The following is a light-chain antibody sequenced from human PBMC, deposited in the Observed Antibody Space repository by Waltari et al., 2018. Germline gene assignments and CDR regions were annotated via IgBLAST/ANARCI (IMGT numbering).Light chain of an antibody. J-gene: IGLJ1*01. CDR3: FSFVAANSFV. CDR2: GAT. V-gene: IGLV2-23*01. CDR1: SNDIGNYSL. Sequence: QSALTQPAPVYGSPGQSITLSRTGTSNDIGNYSLVSWYQQPPGEAPKLLMYGATKRPSGVSNRFSGSKSGKTASLTISGLQTEDEADYYCFSFVAANSFVFGPGTKVTVL.